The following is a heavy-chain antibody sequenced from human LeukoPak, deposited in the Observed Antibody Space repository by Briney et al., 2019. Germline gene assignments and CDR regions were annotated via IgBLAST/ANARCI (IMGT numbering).Heavy chain of an antibody. Sequence: SETLSLTCTVSGGSISSYYWSWIRQPPGKGLEWIGYIYYSGSTNYNPSLKSRVTISVDTSKNQFSLKLSSVTAADTAVYYCARGTTRPWNAFDIWGQGTMVTVSS. CDR2: IYYSGST. CDR1: GGSISSYY. D-gene: IGHD4-17*01. J-gene: IGHJ3*02. V-gene: IGHV4-59*01. CDR3: ARGTTRPWNAFDI.